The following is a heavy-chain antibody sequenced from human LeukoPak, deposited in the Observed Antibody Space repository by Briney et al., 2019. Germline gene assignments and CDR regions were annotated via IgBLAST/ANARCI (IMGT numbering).Heavy chain of an antibody. CDR3: AKDFGVVKYPYYFDY. CDR1: GFTFSSYD. V-gene: IGHV3-30*18. J-gene: IGHJ4*02. CDR2: ISYDGSNK. Sequence: GGSLRLSCAASGFTFSSYDMHWVRQAPGKGLEWVAVISYDGSNKYYADSVKGRFTISRDNSKNTLYLQMNSLRAEDTAVYYCAKDFGVVKYPYYFDYWGQGTLVTVSS. D-gene: IGHD3-3*01.